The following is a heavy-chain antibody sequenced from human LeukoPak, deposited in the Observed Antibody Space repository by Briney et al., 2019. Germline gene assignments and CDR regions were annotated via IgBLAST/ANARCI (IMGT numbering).Heavy chain of an antibody. D-gene: IGHD2-15*01. CDR1: GGSISSSSYY. J-gene: IGHJ1*01. CDR3: ASSDCSGGSCYSGVWFQH. Sequence: SETLSLTCTVSGGSISSSSYYWGWIRQPPGKGLEWIGSIYYSGSTYYNPSVKSRVTIFVETSKNQFSLKLSSVTAADTAVYYCASSDCSGGSCYSGVWFQHWGQGTLVTVSS. CDR2: IYYSGST. V-gene: IGHV4-39*01.